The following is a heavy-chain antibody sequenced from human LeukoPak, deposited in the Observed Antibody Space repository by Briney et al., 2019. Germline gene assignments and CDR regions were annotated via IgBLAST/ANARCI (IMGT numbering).Heavy chain of an antibody. V-gene: IGHV3-23*01. CDR3: AKGAPYYYDSSGYYYSFGY. Sequence: PGGSLRLSCAASGFTFSSYAMSWVRQAPGKGLEWVSAISGSGGSTYYEDSVKGRFTIYRDNSKNTLYLQMNSLRAEDTAVYYCAKGAPYYYDSSGYYYSFGYWGQGTLVTVSS. CDR2: ISGSGGST. CDR1: GFTFSSYA. D-gene: IGHD3-22*01. J-gene: IGHJ4*02.